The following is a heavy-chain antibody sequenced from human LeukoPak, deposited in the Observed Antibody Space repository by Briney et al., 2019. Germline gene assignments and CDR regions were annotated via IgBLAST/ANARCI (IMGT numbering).Heavy chain of an antibody. CDR2: IYYSGST. CDR3: ARCDLWSGYAYYYGMDV. V-gene: IGHV4-59*01. J-gene: IGHJ6*02. Sequence: SETLSLTCTVSGGSISSYYWSWIRQPPGKGLEWIGYIYYSGSTNYNPSLKSRVTISVDTSKNQFSLKLSSVTAADTAVYYCARCDLWSGYAYYYGMDVWGQGTTVTVSS. D-gene: IGHD3-3*01. CDR1: GGSISSYY.